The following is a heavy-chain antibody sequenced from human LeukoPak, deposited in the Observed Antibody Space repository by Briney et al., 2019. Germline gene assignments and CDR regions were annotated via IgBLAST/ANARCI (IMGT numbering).Heavy chain of an antibody. J-gene: IGHJ6*02. CDR3: AREDSLYYGMDV. CDR1: GGSISSYY. Sequence: SETLSLTCTVSGGSISSYYWSWIRQPPGKGLEWIGYIYYSGSTNYNPSLKSRVTISVDTSKNQFPLKLSSVTAADTAVYYCAREDSLYYGMDVWGQGTTVTVSS. V-gene: IGHV4-59*01. D-gene: IGHD3-22*01. CDR2: IYYSGST.